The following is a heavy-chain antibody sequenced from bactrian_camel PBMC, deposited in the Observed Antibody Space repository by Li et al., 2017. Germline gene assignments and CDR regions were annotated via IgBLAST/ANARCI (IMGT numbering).Heavy chain of an antibody. Sequence: QLVESGGGSMQAGGSLRLSCVASKYTACMGWFRQAPGKEREGVAGIDRDGTPNYADSVKGRFTIDKDNAKNTLYLQLNSLKPEDTAMYYCAARRQGSCLSSDSRDYNYWGQGTQVTVS. D-gene: IGHD4*01. V-gene: IGHV3S53*01. J-gene: IGHJ4*01. CDR1: KYTAC. CDR2: IDRDGTP. CDR3: AARRQGSCLSSDSRDYNY.